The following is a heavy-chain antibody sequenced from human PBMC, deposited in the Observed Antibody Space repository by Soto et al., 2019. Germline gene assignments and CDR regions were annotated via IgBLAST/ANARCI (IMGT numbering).Heavy chain of an antibody. CDR2: IYYSGSP. CDR1: GGSISSSSYY. J-gene: IGHJ6*02. Sequence: DTLSLTCTVSGGSISSSSYYWGWIRQPPGKGLEWIGYIYYSGSPYYNPPLKSRVTISVDTSKNQFSLKLSSVTAADTAVYYCAVPAASVAGASGSYYYYGMDVWGQGTTVTVS. CDR3: AVPAASVAGASGSYYYYGMDV. D-gene: IGHD6-19*01. V-gene: IGHV4-39*01.